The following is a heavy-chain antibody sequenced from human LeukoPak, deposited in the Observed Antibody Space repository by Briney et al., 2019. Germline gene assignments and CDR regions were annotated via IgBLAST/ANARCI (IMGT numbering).Heavy chain of an antibody. CDR3: ARDFFLGGGNSAYYYYMDV. V-gene: IGHV4-39*02. Sequence: SETLSLTCTVSGGSISSSSYFWAWIRQPPGKGLVWIGTIHYSGSTYYNPSLKSRVTISVDTSKNQFSLKLSSVTAADTAVYYCARDFFLGGGNSAYYYYMDVWGKGTTVTVSS. D-gene: IGHD4-23*01. CDR1: GGSISSSSYF. J-gene: IGHJ6*03. CDR2: IHYSGST.